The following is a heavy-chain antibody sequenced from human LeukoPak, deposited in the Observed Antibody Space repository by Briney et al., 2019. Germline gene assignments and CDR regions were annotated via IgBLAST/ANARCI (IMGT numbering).Heavy chain of an antibody. D-gene: IGHD3-10*01. V-gene: IGHV3-21*01. Sequence: PGGSLRLSCAASGLNLIDYTMNWVRQAPGKGLEWVSSIRSSGSDIYYADSVKGRFTISRDNARNSLYLQMNSLRAEDTSIYYCARERYGPLLNDALDLWGQGTMVTVSS. CDR3: ARERYGPLLNDALDL. CDR1: GLNLIDYT. J-gene: IGHJ3*01. CDR2: IRSSGSDI.